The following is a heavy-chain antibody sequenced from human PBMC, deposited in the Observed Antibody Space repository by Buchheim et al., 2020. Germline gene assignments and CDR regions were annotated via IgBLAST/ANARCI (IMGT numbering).Heavy chain of an antibody. CDR2: IYYSGST. V-gene: IGHV4-39*07. J-gene: IGHJ6*02. D-gene: IGHD3-3*01. Sequence: QLQLQESGPGLVKPSETLSLTCTVSGGSICSSSYYWGWIRQPPGKGLEWIGSIYYSGSTYYNPSLTSRVTISVDTSKNQFALKLSSVTAADTAVYYCAREIYDFWSGFPAGGMDVWGQGTT. CDR3: AREIYDFWSGFPAGGMDV. CDR1: GGSICSSSYY.